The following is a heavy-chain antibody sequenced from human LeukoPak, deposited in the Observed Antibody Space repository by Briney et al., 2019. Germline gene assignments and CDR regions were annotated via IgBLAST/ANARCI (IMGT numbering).Heavy chain of an antibody. J-gene: IGHJ3*02. CDR1: GYTFTGYY. Sequence: ASVKVSCKASGYTFTGYYMHWVRQAPGQGLEWMGWINPNSGGTNYAQKFQGRVTMTSDMSTSTVYMELSSLRSEDTAVYYCAFAGSYWDGFDIWGQGTMVTVSS. CDR3: AFAGSYWDGFDI. CDR2: INPNSGGT. D-gene: IGHD1-26*01. V-gene: IGHV1-2*02.